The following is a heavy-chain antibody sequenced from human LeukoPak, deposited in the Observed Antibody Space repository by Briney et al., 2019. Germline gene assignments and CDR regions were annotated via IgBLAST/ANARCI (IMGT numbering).Heavy chain of an antibody. J-gene: IGHJ4*02. Sequence: SETLSLTCTVSGYSISTGYYWSWIRQPPGKGLEWIGYIYYSGSTNYNPSLKSRVTISVDTSKNQFSLKLSSVTAADTAVYYCARDAVRGYSSGYSVYWGQGTLVTVSS. V-gene: IGHV4-38-2*02. CDR3: ARDAVRGYSSGYSVY. D-gene: IGHD3-22*01. CDR1: GYSISTGYY. CDR2: IYYSGST.